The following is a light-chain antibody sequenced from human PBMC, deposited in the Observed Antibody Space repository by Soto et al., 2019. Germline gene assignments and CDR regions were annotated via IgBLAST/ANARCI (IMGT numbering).Light chain of an antibody. Sequence: EIEMTQSPCTLSSSVGERVVLTCRASQSISRRLASYQQQPPKAPRLLIYDVSTLESGVPSRFSGSGSGTEFTLTISSLQTDDFATYYCQHYNSYSEAFGQGTKVDIK. V-gene: IGKV1-5*01. J-gene: IGKJ1*01. CDR3: QHYNSYSEA. CDR2: DVS. CDR1: QSISRR.